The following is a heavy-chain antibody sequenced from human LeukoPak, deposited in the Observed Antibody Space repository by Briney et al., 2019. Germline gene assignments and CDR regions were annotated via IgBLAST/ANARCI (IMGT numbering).Heavy chain of an antibody. CDR2: ISGSGGST. CDR1: GFTFSSYG. Sequence: GGSLRLSCAASGFTFSSYGMSWVRQAPGRGLEWVSAISGSGGSTYYADSVKGRFTISRDNSKNTLYLQMNSLRAEDTAVYYCAKRYCSGGSCYSPPYYFDYWGQGTLVTVSS. V-gene: IGHV3-23*01. D-gene: IGHD2-15*01. CDR3: AKRYCSGGSCYSPPYYFDY. J-gene: IGHJ4*02.